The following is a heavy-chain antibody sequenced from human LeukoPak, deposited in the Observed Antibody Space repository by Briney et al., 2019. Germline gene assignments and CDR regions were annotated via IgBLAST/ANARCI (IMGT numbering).Heavy chain of an antibody. D-gene: IGHD3-22*01. CDR1: GGSISSYY. CDR2: IYYSGST. J-gene: IGHJ4*02. V-gene: IGHV4-59*01. Sequence: PSETLSLTCTVSGGSISSYYWSWIRQPPGKGLEWIGYIYYSGSTNYNPSLKSRVTISVDTSKNQFSLKLSSVTAADTAVYYCARASSGYFLDFDYWGQGTLVTVSS. CDR3: ARASSGYFLDFDY.